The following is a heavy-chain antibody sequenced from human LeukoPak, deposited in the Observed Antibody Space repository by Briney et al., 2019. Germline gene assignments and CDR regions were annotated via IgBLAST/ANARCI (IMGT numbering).Heavy chain of an antibody. CDR2: ISSSSSYI. CDR3: ARGGYCSGGSCYRFDY. D-gene: IGHD2-15*01. V-gene: IGHV3-21*01. J-gene: IGHJ4*02. Sequence: GGSLRLSCAASGFTFSSYSMTWVRQAPGKGLEWVSSISSSSSYIYYADSVKGRFTISRDNAKNSLYLQMNSLRAEDTAVYYCARGGYCSGGSCYRFDYWGQGTLVTVSS. CDR1: GFTFSSYS.